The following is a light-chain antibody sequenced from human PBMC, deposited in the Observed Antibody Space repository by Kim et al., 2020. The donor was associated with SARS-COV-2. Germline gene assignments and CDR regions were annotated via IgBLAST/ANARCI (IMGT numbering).Light chain of an antibody. V-gene: IGKV1-8*01. CDR2: AAS. Sequence: AILITQSPSSLSASTGDRVTITRRASQGISSYLAWYQQKPGRAPKLLIYAASTLQSGVPSRFSGSGSGTDFTLTISCLQSEDFAIYYCQQYYYYPRTFGQGTKVDIK. CDR1: QGISSY. CDR3: QQYYYYPRT. J-gene: IGKJ1*01.